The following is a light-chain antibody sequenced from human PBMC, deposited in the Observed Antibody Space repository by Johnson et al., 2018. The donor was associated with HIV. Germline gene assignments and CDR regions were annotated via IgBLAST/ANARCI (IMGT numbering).Light chain of an antibody. CDR1: SSNIGNNY. J-gene: IGLJ1*01. CDR3: GAWDSSLSAYV. Sequence: QLVLTQPPSVSAAPGQKVTISCSGSSSNIGNNYVSWYQQVPGTAPKVLIYDNNKRPSGIPDRFSGSKSGTSATLGITGLQTGDEADYYCGAWDSSLSAYVFGSGTKFTVL. CDR2: DNN. V-gene: IGLV1-51*01.